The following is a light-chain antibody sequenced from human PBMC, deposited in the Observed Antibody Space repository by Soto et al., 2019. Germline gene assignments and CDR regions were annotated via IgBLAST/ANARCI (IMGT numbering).Light chain of an antibody. CDR2: WAS. Sequence: MVMTQTQDSMAVSLGERATMNCKCSRIFLYKSNNKNHLAWYQQKAGQPPQLIIYWASTRESGVPEQFSGSGSGTDFTLTISSLEAEDVAFYWCQQYFDVPFTFGGGIKVDIK. CDR3: QQYFDVPFT. V-gene: IGKV4-1*01. J-gene: IGKJ4*01. CDR1: RIFLYKSNNKNH.